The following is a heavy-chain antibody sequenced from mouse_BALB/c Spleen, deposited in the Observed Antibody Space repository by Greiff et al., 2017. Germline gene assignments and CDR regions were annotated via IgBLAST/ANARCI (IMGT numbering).Heavy chain of an antibody. CDR3: AREGNDYDEGDAMDY. CDR1: GFSLTGYG. CDR2: IWGDGST. Sequence: VQLVESGPGLVAPSQSLSITCTVSGFSLTGYGVNWVRQPPGKGLEWLGMIWGDGSTDYNSALKSRLSISKDNSKSQVFLKMNSLQTDDTARYYCAREGNDYDEGDAMDYWGQGTSVTVSS. J-gene: IGHJ4*01. V-gene: IGHV2-6-7*01. D-gene: IGHD2-4*01.